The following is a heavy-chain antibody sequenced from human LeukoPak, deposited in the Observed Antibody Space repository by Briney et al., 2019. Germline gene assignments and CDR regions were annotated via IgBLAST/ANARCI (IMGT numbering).Heavy chain of an antibody. V-gene: IGHV3-48*03. CDR2: IRSSGSTI. CDR3: ARADSSGYYSYYYYYMDV. D-gene: IGHD3-22*01. J-gene: IGHJ6*03. CDR1: GFTFSSYE. Sequence: PGGSLRLSCAASGFTFSSYEMNWVRQAPGKGLEWVSYIRSSGSTIYYADSVKGRFTISRDNAKNSLYLQMNSLRAEDTAVYYCARADSSGYYSYYYYYMDVWGKGTTVTISS.